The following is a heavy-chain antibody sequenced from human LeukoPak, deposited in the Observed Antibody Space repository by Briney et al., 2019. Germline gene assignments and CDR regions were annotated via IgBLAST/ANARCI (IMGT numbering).Heavy chain of an antibody. V-gene: IGHV4-39*07. D-gene: IGHD1-14*01. J-gene: IGHJ3*02. CDR3: AKTRPTERAFDI. CDR1: GGSISRTTYY. Sequence: SETLSLTCAVSGGSISRTTYYWGWIRQPPGKGLEWIGSVYYSGITYYSPSLKSRVSISVDTSKNQFSLKLNSVTAADTAVYYCAKTRPTERAFDIWGQGTLVTVSS. CDR2: VYYSGIT.